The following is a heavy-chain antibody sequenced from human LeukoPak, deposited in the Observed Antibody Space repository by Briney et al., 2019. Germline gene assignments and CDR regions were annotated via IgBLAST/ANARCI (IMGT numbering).Heavy chain of an antibody. D-gene: IGHD4-23*01. Sequence: SETLSLTCAVYGGSFSGYYWSWIRQSPGKGLEWIGNIYYSGSANYNPSLQSRVIISVDTSKNQFSLNLSPVLAADTAMYYCARVGVDYSGNIIKYFFDYWGQGTLVTVSS. CDR2: IYYSGSA. CDR1: GGSFSGYY. V-gene: IGHV4-59*01. CDR3: ARVGVDYSGNIIKYFFDY. J-gene: IGHJ4*02.